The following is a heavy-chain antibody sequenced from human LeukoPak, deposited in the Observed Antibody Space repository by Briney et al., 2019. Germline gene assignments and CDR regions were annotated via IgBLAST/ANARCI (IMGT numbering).Heavy chain of an antibody. CDR3: ARGGYYTLDYYYYMEV. Sequence: PSETLSLTCTVSGGSISSYYWSWIRQPPGKGLEWIGYVYYSGGTNYNPSLESRVTISVDTSKNQFSLKVNSVTAADTAVYYCARGGYYTLDYYYYMEVWGKGTTVTVSS. J-gene: IGHJ6*03. D-gene: IGHD3-3*01. CDR2: VYYSGGT. CDR1: GGSISSYY. V-gene: IGHV4-59*01.